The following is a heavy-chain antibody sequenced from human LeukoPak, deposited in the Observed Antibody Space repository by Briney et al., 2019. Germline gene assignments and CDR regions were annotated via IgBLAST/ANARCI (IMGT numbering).Heavy chain of an antibody. V-gene: IGHV3-7*01. D-gene: IGHD3-22*01. CDR2: INQDGSEI. J-gene: IGHJ2*01. CDR1: AFTFSNYW. Sequence: GGSLRLSCAASAFTFSNYWMSWVRQAPGKGLEWVANINQDGSEIYYVDSVKGRFTISRDNAKNSLYLQINSVRADDTAVYYCARDQGSMIVVRMTNWYFDLWGRGTLVTVSS. CDR3: ARDQGSMIVVRMTNWYFDL.